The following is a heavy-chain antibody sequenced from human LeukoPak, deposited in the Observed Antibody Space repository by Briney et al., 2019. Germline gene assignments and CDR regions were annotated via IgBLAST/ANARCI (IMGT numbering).Heavy chain of an antibody. CDR2: IYTSGST. CDR3: ARTYSSGWDFDY. J-gene: IGHJ4*02. Sequence: SESLSLTCTVSGGSISSYYWSWIRQPAGKGLEWIGRIYTSGSTNYNPSLKSRVTMSVDTSKNQFSLKLSSVTAADTAVYYCARTYSSGWDFDYWGQGTLVTVSS. CDR1: GGSISSYY. V-gene: IGHV4-4*07. D-gene: IGHD6-19*01.